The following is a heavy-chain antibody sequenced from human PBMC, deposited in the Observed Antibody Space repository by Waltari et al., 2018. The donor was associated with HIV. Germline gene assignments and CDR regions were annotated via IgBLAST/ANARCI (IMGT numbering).Heavy chain of an antibody. V-gene: IGHV3-48*04. CDR2: ISSSSTTI. CDR1: GFTFSSSA. CDR3: ARERFGSSYFGY. J-gene: IGHJ4*02. D-gene: IGHD6-6*01. Sequence: EVQLVESGGGLVQPGGSLRLSCAASGFTFSSSAMKWCRQAPGKGLEWVSYISSSSTTINYADSVKGRFTISRDNAKNLLYLQMSSLRAEDTAVYFCARERFGSSYFGYWGQGTLVTVSS.